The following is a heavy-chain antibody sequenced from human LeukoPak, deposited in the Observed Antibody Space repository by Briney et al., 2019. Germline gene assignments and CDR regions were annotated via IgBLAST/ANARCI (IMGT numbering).Heavy chain of an antibody. CDR1: GFTFSSYA. J-gene: IGHJ4*02. CDR2: ISGSGGST. V-gene: IGHV3-23*01. D-gene: IGHD6-13*01. Sequence: PGGSLRLSCAASGFTFSSYAMSWVSQAPGKGLEWVSAISGSGGSTYYADSVKGRFTISRDNSKNTLYLQMNSLRAEDTAVYYCAKDRRSSSWFPDYWGQGTLVTVSS. CDR3: AKDRRSSSWFPDY.